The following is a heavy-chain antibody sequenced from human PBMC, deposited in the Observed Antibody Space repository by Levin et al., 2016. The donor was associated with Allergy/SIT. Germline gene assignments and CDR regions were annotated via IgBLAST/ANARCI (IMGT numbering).Heavy chain of an antibody. CDR3: ARLRNGSGTGP. CDR1: GGSISSSSYY. CDR2: IYYSGST. Sequence: GSLRLSCTVSGGSISSSSYYWGWIRQPPGKGLEWIGSIYYSGSTYYNPSLKSRVTISVDTSKNQFSLKLSSVTAADTAVYYCARLRNGSGTGPWGQGTLVTVSS. V-gene: IGHV4-39*01. D-gene: IGHD3-10*01. J-gene: IGHJ5*02.